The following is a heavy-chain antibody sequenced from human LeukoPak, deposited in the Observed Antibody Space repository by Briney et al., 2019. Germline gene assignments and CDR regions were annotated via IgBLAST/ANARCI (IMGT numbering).Heavy chain of an antibody. CDR2: IYTSGST. D-gene: IGHD2-15*01. Sequence: SETLSLTCTVSGGSISSYYWSWIRQPAGKGLEWIGRIYTSGSTNYNPSLKSRVTMSVDTSKNQLSLKLSSVTAADTAVYYCARGYCSGGSCYSYYYYNYMDVWGKGTTVTVSS. V-gene: IGHV4-4*07. CDR1: GGSISSYY. CDR3: ARGYCSGGSCYSYYYYNYMDV. J-gene: IGHJ6*03.